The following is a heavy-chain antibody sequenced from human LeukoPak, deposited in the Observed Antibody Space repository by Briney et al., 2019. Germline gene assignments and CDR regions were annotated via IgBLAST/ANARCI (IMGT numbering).Heavy chain of an antibody. CDR1: GFTFSSFA. Sequence: PGGSLRLSCAASGFTFSSFAMSWVRQAPAKGLEWLSTISDSGGSTYYADSVRGRFTISRDNSKDTLYVQMNSLRAEDAAVYYCAKSHSVVRRGYFDYWGQGALVTVSS. J-gene: IGHJ4*02. CDR2: ISDSGGST. D-gene: IGHD2-2*01. V-gene: IGHV3-23*01. CDR3: AKSHSVVRRGYFDY.